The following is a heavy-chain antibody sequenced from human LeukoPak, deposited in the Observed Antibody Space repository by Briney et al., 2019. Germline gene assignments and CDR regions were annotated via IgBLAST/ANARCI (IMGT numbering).Heavy chain of an antibody. CDR1: GFTLISSA. Sequence: GGSLRLSCAASGFTLISSAMSWVRQAPGKGLEWVSAISGSGGSTYYADSVKGRFTISRDNSKNTLYLQMNSLRAEDTAVYYCAKWSSSGNFDYWGQGTLVTVSS. CDR2: ISGSGGST. CDR3: AKWSSSGNFDY. D-gene: IGHD6-6*01. J-gene: IGHJ4*02. V-gene: IGHV3-23*01.